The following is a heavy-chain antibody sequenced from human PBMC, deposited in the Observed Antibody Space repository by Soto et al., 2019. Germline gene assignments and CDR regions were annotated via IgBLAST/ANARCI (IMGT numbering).Heavy chain of an antibody. J-gene: IGHJ5*01. D-gene: IGHD3-22*01. V-gene: IGHV4-59*08. CDR2: IYYTGTT. Sequence: SETLSLTCTVSGGSISSYYWSWIRQPPGKGLEWIGYIYYTGTTTYNPSIKSRVTISVDSSKNQFSLNLTSVSAADTAVYYCARLGGFYQSLDSWGQGALVTVS. CDR3: ARLGGFYQSLDS. CDR1: GGSISSYY.